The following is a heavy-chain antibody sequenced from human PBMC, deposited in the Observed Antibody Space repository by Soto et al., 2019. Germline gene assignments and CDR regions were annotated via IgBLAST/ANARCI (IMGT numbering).Heavy chain of an antibody. D-gene: IGHD3-22*01. CDR3: ARDHYYDSSGYLWFDP. V-gene: IGHV1-69*13. J-gene: IGHJ5*02. Sequence: GASVKVSCKASGGTFSSYAISWVRQAPGQGLEWMGGIIPIFGTANYAQKFQGRATITADESTSTAYMELSSLRSEDTAVYYCARDHYYDSSGYLWFDPWGQGTLVTVSS. CDR2: IIPIFGTA. CDR1: GGTFSSYA.